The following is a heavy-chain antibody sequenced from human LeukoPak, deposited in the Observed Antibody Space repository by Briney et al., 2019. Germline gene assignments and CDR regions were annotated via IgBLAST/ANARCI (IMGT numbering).Heavy chain of an antibody. D-gene: IGHD2-2*01. J-gene: IGHJ5*02. V-gene: IGHV1-2*02. CDR3: AREKVFCSSTSCPKRNWFDP. CDR1: GYTFTGYY. Sequence: ASVKVSCKASGYTFTGYYMHWVRQAPGQGLEWMGWINPNSGGTNYAQKFQGRVTMTRDTSISTAYMELSRLRSDDTAVYYCAREKVFCSSTSCPKRNWFDPWGLGTLVTVSS. CDR2: INPNSGGT.